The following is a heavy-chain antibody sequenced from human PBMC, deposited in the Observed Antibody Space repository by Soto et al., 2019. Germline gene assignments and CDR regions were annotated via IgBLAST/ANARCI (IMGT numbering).Heavy chain of an antibody. V-gene: IGHV3-30*18. D-gene: IGHD7-27*01. J-gene: IGHJ6*02. Sequence: QVHLVESGGGVVQPGRSLRLSCAASGFTFPRFGMHWVRQAPGKGLEWVALITYEGSQIYYADAVKGRFTISRDNGDNTLSLQMDNLRTEDTATYFCAKGRGEMNWANYYGLDVWGQGTTVTVSS. CDR2: ITYEGSQI. CDR1: GFTFPRFG. CDR3: AKGRGEMNWANYYGLDV.